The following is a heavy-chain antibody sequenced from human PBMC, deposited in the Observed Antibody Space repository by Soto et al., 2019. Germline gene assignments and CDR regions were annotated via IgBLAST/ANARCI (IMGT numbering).Heavy chain of an antibody. CDR3: ARRGGLIVTRYYYGMDV. CDR1: GFTFSSYS. Sequence: GGSLRLSCAASGFTFSSYSMNWVRQAPGKGLEWVSYISSSSSTIYYADSVKGRFTTSRDNAKNSLYLQMNSLRDEDTAVYYCARRGGLIVTRYYYGMDVWGQGTTVTVSS. D-gene: IGHD3-10*01. CDR2: ISSSSSTI. V-gene: IGHV3-48*02. J-gene: IGHJ6*02.